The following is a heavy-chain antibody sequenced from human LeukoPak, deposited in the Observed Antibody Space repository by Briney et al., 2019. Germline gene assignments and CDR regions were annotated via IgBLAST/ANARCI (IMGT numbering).Heavy chain of an antibody. CDR2: IDWDDDE. D-gene: IGHD2/OR15-2a*01. J-gene: IGHJ3*02. Sequence: SGPALVKPTQTLTLTCSFSGFSLSTIGMCVNWVRQPPGKALEWLARIDWDDDEYYNTSLKTRLTISKDTSKNQVVLTMTNMDPVDTATYFCARRIGPDALDIWGQGTMVTVSS. CDR3: ARRIGPDALDI. CDR1: GFSLSTIGMC. V-gene: IGHV2-70*11.